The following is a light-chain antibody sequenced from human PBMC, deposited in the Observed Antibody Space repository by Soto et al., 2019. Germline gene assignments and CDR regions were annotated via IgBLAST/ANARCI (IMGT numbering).Light chain of an antibody. CDR3: QQYGSSPRT. Sequence: EIVMTQSPGTLSSSPGEGATLSCLASQSVSSSYLAWYQQKPGQAPMLLIYGASSRATGIPDRFSGSGSGTDFTLTISRLEPEDFAVYYCQQYGSSPRTFGQGTKVDIK. CDR1: QSVSSSY. J-gene: IGKJ1*01. CDR2: GAS. V-gene: IGKV3-20*01.